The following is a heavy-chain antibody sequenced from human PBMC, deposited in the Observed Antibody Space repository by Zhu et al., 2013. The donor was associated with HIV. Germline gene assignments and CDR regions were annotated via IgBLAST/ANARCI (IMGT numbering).Heavy chain of an antibody. CDR2: IIPIFGTA. V-gene: IGHV1-69*01. CDR3: AREPLGPYCSGGSCPGRD. Sequence: QVQLVQSGAEVKKPGSSVKVSCKASGGTFSSYAISWVRQAPGQGLEWMGGIIPIFGTANYAQKFQGRVTITADESTSTAYMELSSLRSEDTAVYYCAREPLGPYCSGGSCPGRDWGQGTLVTVSS. J-gene: IGHJ4*02. CDR1: GGTFSSYA. D-gene: IGHD2-15*01.